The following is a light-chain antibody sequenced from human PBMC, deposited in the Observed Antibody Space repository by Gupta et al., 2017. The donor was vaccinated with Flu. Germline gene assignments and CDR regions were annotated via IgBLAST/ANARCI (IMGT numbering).Light chain of an antibody. Sequence: SSALTQPPSVSVSPGQTASITCSGDKLGDKYGCWFQQKPGQSPVLVIYQDNRRPSGIPERFSASNSGSTATLTISGTQAMDEADYYCQAWDSSTGVFGGGTKLTVL. J-gene: IGLJ3*02. V-gene: IGLV3-1*01. CDR2: QDN. CDR1: KLGDKY. CDR3: QAWDSSTGV.